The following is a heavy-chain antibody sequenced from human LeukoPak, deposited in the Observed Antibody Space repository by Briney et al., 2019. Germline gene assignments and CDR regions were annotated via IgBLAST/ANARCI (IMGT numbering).Heavy chain of an antibody. CDR2: ISVSNGNT. CDR1: AYTFDNYA. Sequence: SVTVSCKASAYTFDNYAISWLRQAPGQGLEWMGWISVSNGNTNYAQKLQGRVTMTTDTSTNSVYMQLRSLRFDDTAMYYCGRDLDGIVGPTAWFDPWGQGTLVTVSS. V-gene: IGHV1-18*01. CDR3: GRDLDGIVGPTAWFDP. D-gene: IGHD1-26*01. J-gene: IGHJ5*02.